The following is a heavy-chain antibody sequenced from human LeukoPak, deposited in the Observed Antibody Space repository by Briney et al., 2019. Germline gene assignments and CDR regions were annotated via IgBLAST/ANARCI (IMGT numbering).Heavy chain of an antibody. Sequence: ASVKVSCKASGYTFTDYYMHWVRQAPGQGLEWMGWINPNSGGTNYAQKFQDRVTVTRDTSISTDYMELSRLRSADTAVYYCARSPHILTGENFDYWGQGTLVTVSS. V-gene: IGHV1-2*02. CDR3: ARSPHILTGENFDY. CDR1: GYTFTDYY. J-gene: IGHJ4*02. D-gene: IGHD3-9*01. CDR2: INPNSGGT.